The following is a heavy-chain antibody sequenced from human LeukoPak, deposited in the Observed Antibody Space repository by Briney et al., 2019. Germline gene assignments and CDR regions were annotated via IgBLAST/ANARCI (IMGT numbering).Heavy chain of an antibody. CDR3: PRRITGTTPGAFDI. Sequence: GASVKVSCKASGYTFTSYGISWVRQAPGQGLEWRGWMSAYNGNTKYAQKLQGRVTMTTDTSTSTAYMELRGLRSDDTAVYYRPRRITGTTPGAFDISGQETMVTVSS. V-gene: IGHV1-18*01. J-gene: IGHJ3*02. CDR2: MSAYNGNT. D-gene: IGHD1-7*01. CDR1: GYTFTSYG.